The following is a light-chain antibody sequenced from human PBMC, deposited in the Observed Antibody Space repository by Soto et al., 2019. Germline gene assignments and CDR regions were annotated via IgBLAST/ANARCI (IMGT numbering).Light chain of an antibody. Sequence: DIQMTQSPSTLSASVGDRVTITCRASQSISSWLAWYQQKPGKAPKLLIYDASSLESGVPSRFSGSGAGTECTLILSSLQPDDFATYDCQQYNSYGTFGQGTKVEIK. J-gene: IGKJ1*01. CDR2: DAS. CDR1: QSISSW. V-gene: IGKV1-5*01. CDR3: QQYNSYGT.